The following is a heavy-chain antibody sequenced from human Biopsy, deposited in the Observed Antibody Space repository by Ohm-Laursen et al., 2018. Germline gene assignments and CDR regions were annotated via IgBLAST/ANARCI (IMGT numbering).Heavy chain of an antibody. Sequence: SLRLSSSASGFRFDNTGMHWVRQGPGKGLEWVAGISWSSDSITYAKSVTGRFTISRDNGENSLYLQMNSLRPEDTALYYCTKNTQWEGSGYLDAFHIWGHGAMVTVSS. V-gene: IGHV3-9*01. D-gene: IGHD3-22*01. J-gene: IGHJ3*02. CDR3: TKNTQWEGSGYLDAFHI. CDR1: GFRFDNTG. CDR2: ISWSSDSI.